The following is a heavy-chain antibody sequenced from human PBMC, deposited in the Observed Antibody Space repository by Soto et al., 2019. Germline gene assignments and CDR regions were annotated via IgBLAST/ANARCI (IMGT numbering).Heavy chain of an antibody. CDR2: IYYSGST. D-gene: IGHD2-15*01. V-gene: IGHV4-31*03. CDR1: GGSISSGCYY. CDR3: ARDSPQRRYCSGGSCYHPAFDI. J-gene: IGHJ3*02. Sequence: QVQLQESGPGLVKPSQTLSLTCTVSGGSISSGCYYWSWIRQHPGKGLEWIGYIYYSGSTYYNPSLKSRVTISVDTAKNQSSLKLSSVTAADTAVYYCARDSPQRRYCSGGSCYHPAFDIWGQGTMVTVSS.